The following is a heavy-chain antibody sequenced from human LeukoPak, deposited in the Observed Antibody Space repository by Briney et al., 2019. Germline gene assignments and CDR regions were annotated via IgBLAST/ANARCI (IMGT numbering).Heavy chain of an antibody. V-gene: IGHV3-23*01. CDR1: GFTFSSYA. CDR2: ISGSGGST. CDR3: AKTASTYYYDSSGPAHFQH. J-gene: IGHJ1*01. Sequence: GGSLRLSCAASGFTFSSYAMSWVRQAPGKGLEWVSAISGSGGSTYYADSVKGRFTISRDNSKNTLYLQMNSLRAEDTAVYYCAKTASTYYYDSSGPAHFQHWGQGTLVTVSS. D-gene: IGHD3-22*01.